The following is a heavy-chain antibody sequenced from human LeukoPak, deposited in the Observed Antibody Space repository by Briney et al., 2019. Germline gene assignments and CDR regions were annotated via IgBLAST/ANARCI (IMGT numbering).Heavy chain of an antibody. Sequence: GGSLRLSCAASGFTFSNHGMHWVRQAPGKGLEWVAFVGYDETNKYYADSVKGRFTISRGNSRNTLYLQMNNLRADETAVYYCAKDLGKYSTSWSDYWGQGTLVIVSS. CDR3: AKDLGKYSTSWSDY. CDR1: GFTFSNHG. CDR2: VGYDETNK. D-gene: IGHD6-13*01. J-gene: IGHJ4*02. V-gene: IGHV3-30*02.